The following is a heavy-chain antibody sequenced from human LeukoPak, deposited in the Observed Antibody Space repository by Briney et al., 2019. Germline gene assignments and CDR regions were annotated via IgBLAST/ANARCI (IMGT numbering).Heavy chain of an antibody. D-gene: IGHD3-22*01. J-gene: IGHJ6*02. CDR3: ARDQYYDSSGYSNYYYGMDV. V-gene: IGHV3-21*01. CDR1: GFTFNSYS. Sequence: GGSLRLSCAASGFTFNSYSMNWVRQAPGKGLEWVSPISSSSTYIYYADSMKGRFTISRDNAKNSLYLQMNSLRVEDTAVYYCARDQYYDSSGYSNYYYGMDVWGQGTTVTVSS. CDR2: ISSSSTYI.